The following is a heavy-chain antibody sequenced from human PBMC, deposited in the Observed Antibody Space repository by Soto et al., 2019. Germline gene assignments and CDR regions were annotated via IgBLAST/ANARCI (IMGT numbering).Heavy chain of an antibody. CDR2: INSDGSSR. V-gene: IGHV3-74*01. CDR1: GFPLSDYW. Sequence: EVQLVESGGGLVQPGGSLRLSCTASGFPLSDYWMHWVRQAPGKGLVWVSRINSDGSSRTYADPVKGRFTISRDNAQNTVSLHMNSLGADDTGAYYCASGDMTTAQYYYFMDVWGKGTTVTVAS. D-gene: IGHD4-17*01. CDR3: ASGDMTTAQYYYFMDV. J-gene: IGHJ6*03.